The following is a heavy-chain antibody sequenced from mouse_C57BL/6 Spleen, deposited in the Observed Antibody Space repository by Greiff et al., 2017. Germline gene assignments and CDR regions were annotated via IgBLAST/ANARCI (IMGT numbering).Heavy chain of an antibody. J-gene: IGHJ2*01. V-gene: IGHV10-3*01. Sequence: EVQRVESGGGLVQPKGSLKLSCAASGFTFNTYAMHWVRQAPGKVLEWVARIRNKSSTYATYYANSVKDRFTISRDDSQSMLYLQMNNLKTEDTAMYYGVRDHSNYYFDYWGQGTTLTVSS. CDR3: VRDHSNYYFDY. CDR1: GFTFNTYA. D-gene: IGHD2-5*01. CDR2: IRNKSSTYAT.